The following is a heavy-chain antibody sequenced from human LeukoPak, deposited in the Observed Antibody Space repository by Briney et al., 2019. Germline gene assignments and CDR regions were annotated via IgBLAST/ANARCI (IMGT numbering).Heavy chain of an antibody. D-gene: IGHD3-16*01. J-gene: IGHJ1*01. CDR3: GRAFPPLRTSSAGDL. V-gene: IGHV3-21*01. Sequence: PGGSLRLSCAASGFIFSNYWMSWVRQAPGKGLEWVSAISGRSSHIYYGESVKGRFTISRDNAKNSLYLQMDSLGVEDTAVYYCGRAFPPLRTSSAGDLWGQGTLVIVSS. CDR2: ISGRSSHI. CDR1: GFIFSNYW.